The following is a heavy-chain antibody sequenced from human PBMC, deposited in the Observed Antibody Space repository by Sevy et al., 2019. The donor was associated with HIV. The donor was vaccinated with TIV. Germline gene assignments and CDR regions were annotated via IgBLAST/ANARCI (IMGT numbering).Heavy chain of an antibody. J-gene: IGHJ4*02. D-gene: IGHD2-2*01. CDR3: AILGVDCVSTNCYGMRSLSFDF. Sequence: GGSLRLSCAVSGFTFSSYAMHWVRQAPGKGLEWVAVISYDGSSKYYPDSVKGRFTISRDNAKNTLYLQMNRLRPEDTAVYFCAILGVDCVSTNCYGMRSLSFDFWGQGTLVTVSS. CDR2: ISYDGSSK. V-gene: IGHV3-30-3*01. CDR1: GFTFSSYA.